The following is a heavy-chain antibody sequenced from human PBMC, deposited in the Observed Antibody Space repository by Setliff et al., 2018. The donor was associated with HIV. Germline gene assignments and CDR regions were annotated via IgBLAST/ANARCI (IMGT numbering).Heavy chain of an antibody. J-gene: IGHJ3*02. CDR1: GGSISGYY. D-gene: IGHD3-3*02. V-gene: IGHV4-4*09. CDR2: IYSSGST. Sequence: TLSLTCSVSGGSISGYYWTWIRQPPGKGLEWIGYIYSSGSTNYNPSLKSRVTISVDTSKNQFSLKLSSVTAADTAVYYCAREHFWSGYYSYDAFDIWGQGTMVTVS. CDR3: AREHFWSGYYSYDAFDI.